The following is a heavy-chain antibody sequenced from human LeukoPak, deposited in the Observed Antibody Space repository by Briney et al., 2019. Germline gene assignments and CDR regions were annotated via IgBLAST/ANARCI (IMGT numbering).Heavy chain of an antibody. D-gene: IGHD6-13*01. CDR3: APLGLAAAGHSFDY. CDR2: NYWDDDK. CDR1: VFSLSTSGVG. Sequence: SGPTLVNPTPTLTLTSTFSVFSLSTSGVGVGWIRQPPGKALEWLAHNYWDDDKRYIPSLKSRHTITKDTSKDPVALTITNMYPVETATYYCAPLGLAAAGHSFDYWGQGTLVTVSS. J-gene: IGHJ4*02. V-gene: IGHV2-5*02.